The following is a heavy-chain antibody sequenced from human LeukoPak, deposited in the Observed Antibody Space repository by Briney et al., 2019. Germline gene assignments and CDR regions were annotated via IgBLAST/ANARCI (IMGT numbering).Heavy chain of an antibody. D-gene: IGHD6-13*01. J-gene: IGHJ5*02. CDR2: INHSGST. CDR1: GGSFSGYY. CDR3: GRSGPYSSSWDRGGIWFDP. Sequence: SETLSLTCAVYGGSFSGYYWSWIRQPPGKGLEWIGEINHSGSTNYNPSLKSRVTISVDTSKNQFSLNLSSVTAADTAVYYCGRSGPYSSSWDRGGIWFDPWGQGTLVTVSS. V-gene: IGHV4-34*01.